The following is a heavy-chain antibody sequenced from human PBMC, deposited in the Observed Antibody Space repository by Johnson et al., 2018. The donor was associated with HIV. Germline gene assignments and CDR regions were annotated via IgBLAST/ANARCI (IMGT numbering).Heavy chain of an antibody. D-gene: IGHD3-10*01. CDR1: RFKFDDYG. CDR3: ARDLRFNRTVQGLIIISGAFDM. CDR2: INWNGGST. Sequence: EQLVESGGGVVRPGGSLRLSCAASRFKFDDYGMSWVRQGPGKGLEWVSGINWNGGSTGYADSVKGRFIISRDNAKNSLYLQMNSLRTEDTAVYSCARDLRFNRTVQGLIIISGAFDMWGQGTMVTVSS. J-gene: IGHJ3*02. V-gene: IGHV3-20*04.